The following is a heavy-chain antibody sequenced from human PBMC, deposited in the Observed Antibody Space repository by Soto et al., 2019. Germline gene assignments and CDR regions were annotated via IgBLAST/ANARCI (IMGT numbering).Heavy chain of an antibody. D-gene: IGHD6-19*01. V-gene: IGHV4-39*01. CDR3: ARHEAPSGWYFDY. CDR2: IYYSGST. CDR1: GGSISSSSYY. J-gene: IGHJ4*02. Sequence: PSETLSLTCTVSGGSISSSSYYWGWILQPPGKGLEWIGSIYYSGSTYYNPSLKSRVTISVDTSKNQFSLKLSSVTAADTAVYYCARHEAPSGWYFDYWGQGTLVTVSS.